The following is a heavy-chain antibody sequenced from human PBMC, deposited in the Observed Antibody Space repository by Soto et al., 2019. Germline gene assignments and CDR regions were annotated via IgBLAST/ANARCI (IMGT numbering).Heavy chain of an antibody. CDR2: ISYDGSNK. Sequence: GGSLCLSCAASGFTFSNYGMHWVRQAPATGLGWVAVISYDGSNKYYSDSVKGRCIIIRDNSKNTLYLQMISLRADDTAVYHCAKAVGYCSSSSCRDYYYYYGMDVWGQGTTVTVSS. D-gene: IGHD2-2*01. CDR1: GFTFSNYG. CDR3: AKAVGYCSSSSCRDYYYYYGMDV. J-gene: IGHJ6*02. V-gene: IGHV3-30*18.